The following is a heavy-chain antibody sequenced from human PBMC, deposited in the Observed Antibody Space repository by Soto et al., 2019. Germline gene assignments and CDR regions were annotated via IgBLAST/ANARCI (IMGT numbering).Heavy chain of an antibody. D-gene: IGHD6-13*01. J-gene: IGHJ6*02. CDR1: GFTFSSYA. V-gene: IGHV3-30-3*01. Sequence: GWSLRLSCAASGFTFSSYAMHWVRQAAGKGLEWVGVIAYDGGNKYYADSVKGRFTISRDNSKNTVYLQMNSLRVDDTAVYYCASQLSVAGNYFFYYAMDVWGQGTTVTVSS. CDR2: IAYDGGNK. CDR3: ASQLSVAGNYFFYYAMDV.